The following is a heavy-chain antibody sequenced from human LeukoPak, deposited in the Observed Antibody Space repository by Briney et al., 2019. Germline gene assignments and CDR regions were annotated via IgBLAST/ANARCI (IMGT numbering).Heavy chain of an antibody. CDR3: AKDPERWLQLRLGFSD. D-gene: IGHD5-24*01. J-gene: IGHJ4*02. V-gene: IGHV3-23*01. CDR1: EFSVGSNY. CDR2: ISGSGGNT. Sequence: PGGSLRLSCAASEFSVGSNYMTWVRQAPGKGLEWVSGISGSGGNTYYADSVKGRFTISRDNSENTLYLQMNSLRAEDTAVYYCAKDPERWLQLRLGFSDWGQGTLVTVSS.